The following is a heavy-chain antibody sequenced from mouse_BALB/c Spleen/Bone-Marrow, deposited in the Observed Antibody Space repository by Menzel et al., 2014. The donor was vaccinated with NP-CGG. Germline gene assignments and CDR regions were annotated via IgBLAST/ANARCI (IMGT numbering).Heavy chain of an antibody. J-gene: IGHJ4*01. Sequence: EVQLQQFGPELVKPGASVKISCKTSGYSFTEYTMHWVKQGHGKSLEWIGGINSNNGGTSYNQKFKDKATLTVDKSSSTAYMELRSLKSEDSTDYYCASGYYDANYGYAMDYWGQGTSVTVSS. CDR3: ASGYYDANYGYAMDY. V-gene: IGHV1-22*01. CDR1: GYSFTEYT. D-gene: IGHD2-1*01. CDR2: INSNNGGT.